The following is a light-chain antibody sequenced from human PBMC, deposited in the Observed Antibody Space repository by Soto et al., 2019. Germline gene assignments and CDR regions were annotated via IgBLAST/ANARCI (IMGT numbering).Light chain of an antibody. V-gene: IGKV1-5*01. J-gene: IGKJ1*01. CDR2: GAS. Sequence: ESEVSPSPATLSANVGESVTITCQGSQSISSWLAWYQQTPGKAPRLLLRGASSMHRGVPSRFSGGGAGTEFTLTISSLQPEDFATYYCQQYSAFPRTFGQGTKGDIK. CDR3: QQYSAFPRT. CDR1: QSISSW.